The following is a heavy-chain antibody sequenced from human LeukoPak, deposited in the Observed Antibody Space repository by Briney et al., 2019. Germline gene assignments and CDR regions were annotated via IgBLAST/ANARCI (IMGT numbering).Heavy chain of an antibody. V-gene: IGHV3-48*02. CDR1: GFTFSSYS. CDR3: ARSHPRTSVFDF. J-gene: IGHJ3*01. Sequence: GGSLRLSCAASGFTFSSYSMNWVRQAPGKGLEWVSHITASGTAMFYADSVKGRFTISRDNAKNSLYLQMNSLRDEDTAVYYCARSHPRTSVFDFGGQGTMVTLSS. CDR2: ITASGTAM. D-gene: IGHD5/OR15-5a*01.